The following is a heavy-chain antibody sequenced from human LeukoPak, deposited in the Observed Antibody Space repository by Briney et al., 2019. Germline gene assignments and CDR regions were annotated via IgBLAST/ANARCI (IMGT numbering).Heavy chain of an antibody. V-gene: IGHV3-48*02. J-gene: IGHJ4*02. Sequence: QPGGSLRLSCTASGFTFSSYSMNWVRQAPGRGLEWVSYISSSSTFIDYADSVKGRFTISRDNAKNSLYLQMNSLRDEDTAVYYCARAYATGSYLVTDYWGQGTLVTVSS. CDR2: ISSSSTFI. CDR3: ARAYATGSYLVTDY. D-gene: IGHD3-10*01. CDR1: GFTFSSYS.